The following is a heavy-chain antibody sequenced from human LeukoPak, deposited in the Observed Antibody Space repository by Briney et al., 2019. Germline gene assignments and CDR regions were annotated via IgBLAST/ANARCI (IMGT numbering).Heavy chain of an antibody. J-gene: IGHJ4*02. V-gene: IGHV3-15*01. CDR3: TTFQRTTVTFDS. CDR1: GFTFSSYE. D-gene: IGHD4-17*01. CDR2: IKSKTDGGTT. Sequence: GGSLRLSCAASGFTFSSYEMNWVRQAPGKGLEWVGRIKSKTDGGTTDYAAPVKGRVTISRDDSKNTLYLQINSLQTEDTAVYYCTTFQRTTVTFDSWGQGTLVTVSS.